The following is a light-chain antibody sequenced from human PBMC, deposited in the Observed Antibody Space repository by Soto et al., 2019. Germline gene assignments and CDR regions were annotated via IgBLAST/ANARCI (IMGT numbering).Light chain of an antibody. V-gene: IGLV2-14*01. CDR3: SSFTSINTWV. CDR1: SSDVGGYNY. Sequence: QSALTQPASVSGSPGQSITISCTGTSSDVGGYNYVSWYQQHPGKAPKLMIYEVSNRPSGVSNRFSGSMSGNTASLTISGLQTEDEADYYCSSFTSINTWVFGGGTQLTVL. J-gene: IGLJ3*02. CDR2: EVS.